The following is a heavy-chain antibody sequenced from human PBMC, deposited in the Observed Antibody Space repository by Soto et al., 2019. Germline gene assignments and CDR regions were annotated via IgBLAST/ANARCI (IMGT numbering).Heavy chain of an antibody. J-gene: IGHJ5*02. Sequence: GGSLRLSCAASGFTFSSYGMHWVRQAPGKGLEWVAVIWYDGSNKYYADSVKGRYTISRDNSKNTLYLQMNSLRAEDTAVYFCVRDQDSRGFSVFNLWGQGT. V-gene: IGHV3-33*01. CDR1: GFTFSSYG. CDR3: VRDQDSRGFSVFNL. D-gene: IGHD3-22*01. CDR2: IWYDGSNK.